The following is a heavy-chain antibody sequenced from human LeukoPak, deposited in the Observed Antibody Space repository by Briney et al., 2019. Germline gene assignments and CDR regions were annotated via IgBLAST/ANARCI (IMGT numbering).Heavy chain of an antibody. CDR1: GYTFISYG. V-gene: IGHV1-18*01. J-gene: IGHJ5*02. CDR3: ARAPVVVPAAPMWFDP. CDR2: ISASNGDT. D-gene: IGHD2-2*01. Sequence: ASVKVSCKASGYTFISYGISWVRQAPGQGLEWMGWISASNGDTDYAQKLQGRVTMTTDTSTNTAYMKLRSLRSDDTAVYYCARAPVVVPAAPMWFDPWGQGTLVTVSS.